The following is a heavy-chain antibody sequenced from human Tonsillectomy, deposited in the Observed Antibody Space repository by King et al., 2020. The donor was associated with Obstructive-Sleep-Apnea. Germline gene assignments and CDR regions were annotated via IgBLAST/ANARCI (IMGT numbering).Heavy chain of an antibody. CDR1: GYSFTSYW. Sequence: LVQSGAEVKKPGESLRISCKGSGYSFTSYWISWVRQMPGKGLEWMGRIDPSDSYTNYSPSFQGHVTISADKSISTAYLQWSSLKASDTAMYYCARHRYYGSGSTRDYYGMDVWGQGTTVTVSS. CDR3: ARHRYYGSGSTRDYYGMDV. D-gene: IGHD3-10*01. CDR2: IDPSDSYT. V-gene: IGHV5-10-1*01. J-gene: IGHJ6*02.